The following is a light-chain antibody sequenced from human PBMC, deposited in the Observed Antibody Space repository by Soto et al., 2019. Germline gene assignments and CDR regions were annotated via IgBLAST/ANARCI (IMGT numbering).Light chain of an antibody. V-gene: IGKV3-11*01. CDR2: DAS. J-gene: IGKJ3*01. CDR3: QQRSNWPIFT. CDR1: QSVSSY. Sequence: EIVLTQSPATLSLSPGERATLSCRASQSVSSYLAWYQQKPGQAPRLLIYDASNRATGIPARFSGSGSGTDFTLPISRIEPEDFAVYYCQQRSNWPIFTFGPGTKVDIK.